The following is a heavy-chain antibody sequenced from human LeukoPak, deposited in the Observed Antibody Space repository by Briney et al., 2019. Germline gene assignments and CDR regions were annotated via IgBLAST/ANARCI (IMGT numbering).Heavy chain of an antibody. V-gene: IGHV3-30-3*01. J-gene: IGHJ3*02. CDR2: ISYDKSNK. D-gene: IGHD6-19*01. CDR3: ARSGVQWQWLLTYDAFDI. Sequence: PGGSLRLSCAASGFTFSDYWMHWVRQAPGKGLEWVALISYDKSNKYYADSVKGRFTISRDNSKNTLFVQMNSLRTEDTAVYYCARSGVQWQWLLTYDAFDIWGQGTMVTVSS. CDR1: GFTFSDYW.